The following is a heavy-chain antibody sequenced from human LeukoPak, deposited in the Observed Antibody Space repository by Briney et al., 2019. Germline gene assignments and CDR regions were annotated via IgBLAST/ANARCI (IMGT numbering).Heavy chain of an antibody. CDR3: ARAMIVVSNQFDY. CDR2: INSDGSST. Sequence: GGSLRLSCAASGFTFSNAWMSWVRQAPGKGLVWVSRINSDGSSTSYADSVKGRFTISRDNAKNTLYLQMNSLRAEDTAVYYCARAMIVVSNQFDYWGQGTLVTVSS. J-gene: IGHJ4*02. D-gene: IGHD3-22*01. CDR1: GFTFSNAW. V-gene: IGHV3-74*01.